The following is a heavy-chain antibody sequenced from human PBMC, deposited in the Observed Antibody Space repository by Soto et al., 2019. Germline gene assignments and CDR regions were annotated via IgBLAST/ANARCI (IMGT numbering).Heavy chain of an antibody. CDR2: IIPILGTA. CDR3: VRDRDDSSGYFRL. V-gene: IGHV1-69*11. CDR1: GDTFRNYA. D-gene: IGHD3-22*01. J-gene: IGHJ2*01. Sequence: QGQLVQSGPEVKSLGSSVKVSCKASGDTFRNYAFSWVRQAPGQGLEWMGGIIPILGTADYAQRFQGRVTITADESTATAYMELKSLRSEDTAVYFCVRDRDDSSGYFRLWGRGTLVTVSS.